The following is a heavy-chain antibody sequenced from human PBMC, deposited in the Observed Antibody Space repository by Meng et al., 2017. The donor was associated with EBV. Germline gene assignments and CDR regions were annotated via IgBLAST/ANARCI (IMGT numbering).Heavy chain of an antibody. J-gene: IGHJ4*02. Sequence: QLVQSWAEAKKPGASVKVSCKASGYTFTSYYMHWVRQGPGPGLEWMGIINPSCGSTSYAQKFQGRVTMTRDTSTSTVYMELSILRSEDTAVYYCARDFCGGDCYLIDYWGQGTLVTVSS. CDR3: ARDFCGGDCYLIDY. CDR2: INPSCGST. V-gene: IGHV1-46*01. D-gene: IGHD2-21*01. CDR1: GYTFTSYY.